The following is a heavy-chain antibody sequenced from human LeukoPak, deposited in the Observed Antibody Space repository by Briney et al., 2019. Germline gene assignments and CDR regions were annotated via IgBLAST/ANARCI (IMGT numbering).Heavy chain of an antibody. J-gene: IGHJ4*02. CDR2: IIPIFGTA. Sequence: SVKVSCKASGGTFSSYAISWVRQAPGQGLEWMGGIIPIFGTANYAQKFQGRVTITADESTSTAYMELSSLRSEDTAVYYCATTKGTIPYFDHWGQGTLVTVSS. D-gene: IGHD1/OR15-1a*01. CDR1: GGTFSSYA. V-gene: IGHV1-69*01. CDR3: ATTKGTIPYFDH.